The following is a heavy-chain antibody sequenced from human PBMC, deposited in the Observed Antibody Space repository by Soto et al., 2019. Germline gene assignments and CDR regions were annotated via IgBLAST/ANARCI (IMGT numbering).Heavy chain of an antibody. D-gene: IGHD1-26*01. CDR1: GFTFSSYG. V-gene: IGHV3-30*18. J-gene: IGHJ4*02. Sequence: QVQLVESGGGVVQPGRSLRLSCAASGFTFSSYGMHWVRQAPGKGLEWVAVISYDGSNKYYADSVKGRFTISRDNSKNTLYLQMNSLRAEDTAVYYCAKDLGSCLDYWVQGTLVTVSS. CDR2: ISYDGSNK. CDR3: AKDLGSCLDY.